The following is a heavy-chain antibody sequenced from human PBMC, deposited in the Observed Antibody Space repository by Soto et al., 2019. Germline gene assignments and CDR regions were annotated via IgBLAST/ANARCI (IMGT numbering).Heavy chain of an antibody. J-gene: IGHJ5*02. CDR3: ARGVRDCSSTSCYTYWFDP. CDR2: IYSGGST. CDR1: GFTVSSNY. D-gene: IGHD2-2*02. Sequence: HPGGSLRLSCAASGFTVSSNYMSWVRQAPGKGLEWVSVIYSGGSTYYADSVKGRFTISRDNSKSTLYLQMNSLRAEDTAVYYCARGVRDCSSTSCYTYWFDPWGQGPLVTVSS. V-gene: IGHV3-53*01.